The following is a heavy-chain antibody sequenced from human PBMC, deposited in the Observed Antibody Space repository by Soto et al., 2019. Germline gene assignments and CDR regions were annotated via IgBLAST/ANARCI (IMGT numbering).Heavy chain of an antibody. V-gene: IGHV4-4*02. J-gene: IGHJ4*02. D-gene: IGHD2-15*01. CDR1: GGSISSSNW. CDR3: ARVGCSGGTCYSEKYYFDY. Sequence: SETLSLTCAVSGGSISSSNWCSWVRQPPGKGLEWIGEIYHSGRTNYNPSLKSRVTISVDKSKILFSLKLTSVTAADTAVYYCARVGCSGGTCYSEKYYFDYWGQGTLVTVSS. CDR2: IYHSGRT.